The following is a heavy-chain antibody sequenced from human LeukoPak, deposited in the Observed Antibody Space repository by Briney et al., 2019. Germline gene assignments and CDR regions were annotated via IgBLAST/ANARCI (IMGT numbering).Heavy chain of an antibody. J-gene: IGHJ4*02. CDR3: AKDGYYDSSGIVDY. CDR1: GFTFSSYP. V-gene: IGHV3-23*01. Sequence: VQPGGSLRLSCAASGFTFSSYPMTWVRQAPGKGPEWVSFISDSGGIAYYADSVKGRFTISRDNSKNTLYLQMNSLRAEDTALYYCAKDGYYDSSGIVDYWGQGTLVTVSS. CDR2: ISDSGGIA. D-gene: IGHD3-22*01.